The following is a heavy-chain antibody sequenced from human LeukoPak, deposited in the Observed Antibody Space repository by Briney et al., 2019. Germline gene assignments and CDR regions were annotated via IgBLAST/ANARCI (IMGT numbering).Heavy chain of an antibody. CDR3: ARRYCSSTSCNPYFFDY. Sequence: PGESLKISCKGSGYTFTNYYIGWVRQTPGKGLEWMGIISPGDSDARYSPSFQGQVTISADKSISTAYLRWSSLKASDTAMYYCARRYCSSTSCNPYFFDYWGQGTLVTVSS. D-gene: IGHD2-2*01. V-gene: IGHV5-51*01. J-gene: IGHJ4*02. CDR1: GYTFTNYY. CDR2: ISPGDSDA.